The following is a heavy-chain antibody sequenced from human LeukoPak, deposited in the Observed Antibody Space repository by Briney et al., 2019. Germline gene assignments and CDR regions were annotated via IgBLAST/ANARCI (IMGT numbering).Heavy chain of an antibody. CDR1: GYTFTSFG. CDR2: ISTYNGNT. J-gene: IGHJ4*02. V-gene: IGHV1-18*01. Sequence: ASVKVSCKASGYTFTSFGISWVRQAPGQGLEWMGWISTYNGNTNYAQKLQGRVTMTTDTSTSRVYMDLRSVISDDTAVYYCARDRAGSAWYTTFDYWGQGTLVTVSS. D-gene: IGHD6-19*01. CDR3: ARDRAGSAWYTTFDY.